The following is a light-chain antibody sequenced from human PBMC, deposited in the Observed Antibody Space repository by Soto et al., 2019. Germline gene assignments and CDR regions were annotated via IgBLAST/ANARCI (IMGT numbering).Light chain of an antibody. J-gene: IGKJ1*01. CDR2: GAS. Sequence: ETVLTQSPATLSVSPGERVTLSCRASETVSTNLAWYQQKPGQAPRLLIYGASTRATGIPAKFSGGGSGTEFTLTISSLQSEDFAIYYCQQYKNGWTFGQGTKVDI. CDR3: QQYKNGWT. V-gene: IGKV3-15*01. CDR1: ETVSTN.